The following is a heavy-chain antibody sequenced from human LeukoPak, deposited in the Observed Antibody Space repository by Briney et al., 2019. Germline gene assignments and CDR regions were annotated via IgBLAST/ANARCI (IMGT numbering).Heavy chain of an antibody. D-gene: IGHD2-2*01. CDR3: AASSSSKQPPFDY. Sequence: GGSLRLSCAASGFTVSSNYMSWVRQAPGKGLEWVSVIYSGGSTYYADSVKGRFTISRDNSKDTLYLQMNSLRAEDTAVYYCAASSSSKQPPFDYWGQGTLVTVSS. CDR1: GFTVSSNY. V-gene: IGHV3-53*01. CDR2: IYSGGST. J-gene: IGHJ4*02.